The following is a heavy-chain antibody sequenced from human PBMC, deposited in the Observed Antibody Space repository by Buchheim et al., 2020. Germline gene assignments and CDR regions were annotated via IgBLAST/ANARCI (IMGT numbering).Heavy chain of an antibody. CDR2: ISSIGNTI. CDR3: ARVIFRDSGWPL. J-gene: IGHJ4*02. V-gene: IGHV3-11*01. Sequence: QVQLVESGGGVVQPGGSLRLSCAASEFTFSDYYMSWIRQAPGKGLEWISYISSIGNTIYYADSVRGRFTISRDNAENSLYLQMNSLRAEDTAVYYCARVIFRDSGWPLWGQGTL. D-gene: IGHD6-19*01. CDR1: EFTFSDYY.